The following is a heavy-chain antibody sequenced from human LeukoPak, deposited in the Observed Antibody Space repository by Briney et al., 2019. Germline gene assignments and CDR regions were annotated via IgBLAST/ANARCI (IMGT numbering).Heavy chain of an antibody. CDR2: IYYSGST. D-gene: IGHD3-22*01. CDR3: ARVYYYDSSGYCDY. Sequence: SETLSLTCTVSGGSISSSSYYWGWIRQPPGKGLEWIGSIYYSGSTYYNPSLKSRVTISVDTSKNQFSLKLSSVTAADTAVYYCARVYYYDSSGYCDYWGQGTLVTVSS. J-gene: IGHJ4*02. V-gene: IGHV4-39*07. CDR1: GGSISSSSYY.